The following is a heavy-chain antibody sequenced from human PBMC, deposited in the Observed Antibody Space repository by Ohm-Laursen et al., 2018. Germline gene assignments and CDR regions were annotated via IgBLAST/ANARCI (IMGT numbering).Heavy chain of an antibody. CDR2: ISRNSGSI. CDR1: GFSVDDYA. D-gene: IGHD3-10*01. CDR3: AKDSSGGYYGMHV. Sequence: SSLRLSCAASGFSVDDYAMHWVRQAPGKGLEWVSGISRNSGSIGYADSVKGRFTISRDNAKNSLYLQMNSLRAEDTALYYCAKDSSGGYYGMHVWGQGTTVTVSS. J-gene: IGHJ6*02. V-gene: IGHV3-9*01.